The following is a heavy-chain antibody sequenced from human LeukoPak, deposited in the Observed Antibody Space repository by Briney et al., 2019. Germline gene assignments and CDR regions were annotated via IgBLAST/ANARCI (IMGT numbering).Heavy chain of an antibody. CDR2: IRYDGSNK. J-gene: IGHJ4*02. V-gene: IGHV3-30*02. D-gene: IGHD3-9*01. CDR3: AKAYDILTGWTPFGY. CDR1: GFTFDDYA. Sequence: PGGSLRLSCAASGFTFDDYAMHWVRQAPGKGLEWVAFIRYDGSNKYYADSVKGRFTISRDNSKNTLYLQMNSLRAEDTAVYYCAKAYDILTGWTPFGYWGQGTLVTASS.